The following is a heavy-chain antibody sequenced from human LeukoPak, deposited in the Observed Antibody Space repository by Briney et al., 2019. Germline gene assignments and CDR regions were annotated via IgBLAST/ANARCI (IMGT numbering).Heavy chain of an antibody. D-gene: IGHD3-22*01. CDR3: AGNRDSSAYGKFDP. CDR2: INSDGSST. J-gene: IGHJ5*02. Sequence: GGSLRLSCAASGFTVSSNYMSWVRQAPGKGLVWVSRINSDGSSTSYADSVKGRFTISRDNAKNTLYLQMNSLRVGDTAVYYCAGNRDSSAYGKFDPWGQGTLVTVSS. V-gene: IGHV3-74*01. CDR1: GFTVSSNY.